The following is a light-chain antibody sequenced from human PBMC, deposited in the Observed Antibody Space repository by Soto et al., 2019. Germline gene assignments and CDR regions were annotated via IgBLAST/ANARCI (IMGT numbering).Light chain of an antibody. CDR3: QSYDSSLSGWV. CDR1: SSNIGAGYD. V-gene: IGLV1-40*01. Sequence: QSVLTQPPSVSGAPGQRVTISCTGSSSNIGAGYDVHWYQQLPGTAPKLLIYGNSNRPSGVPDRFSGSKSGTLASLAITGLQAEDEADYYGQSYDSSLSGWVFGGGAKLTVL. CDR2: GNS. J-gene: IGLJ3*02.